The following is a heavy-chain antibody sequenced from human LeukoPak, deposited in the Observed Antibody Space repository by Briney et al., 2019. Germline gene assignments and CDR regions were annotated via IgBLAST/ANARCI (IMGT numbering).Heavy chain of an antibody. J-gene: IGHJ4*02. Sequence: SETLSLTCTVSGGSISSSSYYWGWIRQPPGKGLEWIGSIYYSGSTYYNPSLKSRVTISVDTSKNQFSLKLSSVTAADTAVYYCARGGDIVVVPAASLFDYWGQGTLVTVSS. CDR3: ARGGDIVVVPAASLFDY. D-gene: IGHD2-2*01. CDR2: IYYSGST. V-gene: IGHV4-39*01. CDR1: GGSISSSSYY.